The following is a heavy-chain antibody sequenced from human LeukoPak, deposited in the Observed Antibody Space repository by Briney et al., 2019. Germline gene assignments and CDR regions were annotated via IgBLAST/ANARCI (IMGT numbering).Heavy chain of an antibody. CDR1: GFIFSNYG. J-gene: IGHJ4*02. Sequence: GGSLRLSCAASGFIFSNYGMNWVRQAPGKGLEWVAAISASGSATSYADSVRGRFTISGDNSKSTTYLQMNSLRADDTAVFYCAKALYLRDSWSAYFDYWGQGIPVTVSS. CDR2: ISASGSAT. V-gene: IGHV3-23*01. CDR3: AKALYLRDSWSAYFDY. D-gene: IGHD3-3*01.